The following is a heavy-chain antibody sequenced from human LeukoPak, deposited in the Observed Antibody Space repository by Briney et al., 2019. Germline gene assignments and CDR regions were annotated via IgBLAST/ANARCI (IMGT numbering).Heavy chain of an antibody. V-gene: IGHV1-24*01. CDR1: GYTLTELS. Sequence: ASVKVSCKVSGYTLTELSMHWVRQAPGKGLEWMGGFDPEDGETIYAQKFQGRVTMTEDTSTDTAYMELSSLRSEDTAVYYCATSGFMVRGVIIRKNYYYGMDVWGQGTTVTVSS. J-gene: IGHJ6*02. CDR3: ATSGFMVRGVIIRKNYYYGMDV. D-gene: IGHD3-10*01. CDR2: FDPEDGET.